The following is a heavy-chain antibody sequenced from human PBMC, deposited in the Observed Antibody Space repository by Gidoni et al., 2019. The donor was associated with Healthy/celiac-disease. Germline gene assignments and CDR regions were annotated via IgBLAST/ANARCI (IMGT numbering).Heavy chain of an antibody. CDR2: IIPIFGTA. CDR3: ARDRDYYDSSSLSYYYYGMDV. J-gene: IGHJ6*02. Sequence: QVQLVQSGAEVKKPGSSVKVSCKASGGTFSSYAISWVRQAPGQGLEWMGGIIPIFGTANYAQKFQGRVTITADESTSTAYMELSSLRSEDTAVYYCARDRDYYDSSSLSYYYYGMDVWGQGTTVTVSS. D-gene: IGHD3-22*01. CDR1: GGTFSSYA. V-gene: IGHV1-69*01.